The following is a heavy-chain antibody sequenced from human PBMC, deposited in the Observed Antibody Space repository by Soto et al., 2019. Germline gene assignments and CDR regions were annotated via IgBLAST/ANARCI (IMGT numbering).Heavy chain of an antibody. V-gene: IGHV4-31*03. CDR2: IYYSGSS. J-gene: IGHJ5*02. CDR3: ARAAATMVRGNWFDP. Sequence: PSETLSLTCTVSGGSISGGGYYWSWIRQHPGKGLEWIGYIYYSGSSYYNPSLKSRVTISVDTSKNQFSLKLSSVTAADTAVYYCARAAATMVRGNWFDPWGQGTLVTVS. D-gene: IGHD3-10*01. CDR1: GGSISGGGYY.